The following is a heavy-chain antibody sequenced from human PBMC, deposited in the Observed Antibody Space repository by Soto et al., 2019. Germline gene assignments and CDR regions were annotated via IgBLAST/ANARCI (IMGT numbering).Heavy chain of an antibody. D-gene: IGHD3-10*02. V-gene: IGHV3-74*03. J-gene: IGHJ4*02. CDR1: GFTFTAYW. CDR2: FKSDGSGT. CDR3: GRNAIFVRGVPDEY. Sequence: PGGSLRLSCAATGFTFTAYWVHWDRQAPGKGLEWVARFKSDGSGTTYTDSVKGRFSISRDNAKNTVYLQMDNLRVEDTAVYYCGRNAIFVRGVPDEYWGQGTPVTVSS.